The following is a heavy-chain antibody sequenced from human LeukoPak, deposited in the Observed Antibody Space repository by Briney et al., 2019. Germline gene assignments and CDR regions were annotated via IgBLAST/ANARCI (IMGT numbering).Heavy chain of an antibody. CDR1: GFSFRSYS. CDR3: ARDVAAAAPSLA. J-gene: IGHJ4*02. D-gene: IGHD6-13*01. V-gene: IGHV3-21*01. Sequence: GGSLRLSCAASGFSFRSYSLNWVRQAPGKGLEWVSSISSSGTHTYYADSLKGRVTISRDNANNSVYLQMNSLRAEDTAVYYCARDVAAAAPSLAWGQGTLVTVSS. CDR2: ISSSGTHT.